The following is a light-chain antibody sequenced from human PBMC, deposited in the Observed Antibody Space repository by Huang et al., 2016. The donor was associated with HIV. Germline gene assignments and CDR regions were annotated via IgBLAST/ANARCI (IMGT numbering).Light chain of an antibody. V-gene: IGKV3-20*01. Sequence: PGERATLSCRASQSVSSSYLAWYQQKPGQAPRLLIYGASSRATGIPDRFSGSGSGTDFTLTISRLEPEDFAVYYCQQYGSSTWTFGQGTKVEIK. CDR1: QSVSSSY. CDR3: QQYGSSTWT. J-gene: IGKJ1*01. CDR2: GAS.